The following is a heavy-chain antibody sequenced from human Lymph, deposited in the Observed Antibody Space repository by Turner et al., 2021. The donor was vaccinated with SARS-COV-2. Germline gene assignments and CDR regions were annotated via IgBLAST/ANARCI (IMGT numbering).Heavy chain of an antibody. V-gene: IGHV4-39*01. J-gene: IGHJ4*02. CDR1: GGSVTSSSYY. D-gene: IGHD5-18*01. Sequence: QVQLQESGPGLVKPSETLSLTCTVSGGSVTSSSYYWGWIRQPPGKGLEWIGNIYSSGSTYSNPSLKSRVTISVDTSKNQFSLKLSSVTAADTAVYYCARQGWLRGYFDYWSQGTLVTVSS. CDR3: ARQGWLRGYFDY. CDR2: IYSSGST.